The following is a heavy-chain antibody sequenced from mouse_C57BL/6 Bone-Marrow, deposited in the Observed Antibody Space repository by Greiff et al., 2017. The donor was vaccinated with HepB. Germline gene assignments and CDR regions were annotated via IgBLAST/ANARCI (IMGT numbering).Heavy chain of an antibody. CDR3: ARTDYYGSSYYAMDY. CDR1: GYNFTSYT. Sequence: VQLQQSGAELARPGASVKMSCKASGYNFTSYTMHGVKQRPGQGLEWIGYINPSSGYTKYNQKFKDKATLTADKSSSTAYMQLSSLTSEDSAVYYCARTDYYGSSYYAMDYWGQGTSVTVSS. CDR2: INPSSGYT. D-gene: IGHD1-1*01. V-gene: IGHV1-4*01. J-gene: IGHJ4*01.